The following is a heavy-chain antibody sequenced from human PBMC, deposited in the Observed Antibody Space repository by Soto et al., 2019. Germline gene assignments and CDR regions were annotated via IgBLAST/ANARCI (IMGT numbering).Heavy chain of an antibody. V-gene: IGHV3-49*04. CDR1: GFNFGDYA. CDR2: IRSKAYGGTT. D-gene: IGHD3-9*01. CDR3: TRGPNYDILTGPSFDY. J-gene: IGHJ4*02. Sequence: GGSLRLSCTASGFNFGDYAMSWVRQAPGKGLEWVGFIRSKAYGGTTEYAASVKGRFTISRDDSKSIAYLQMNSLKTEDTAVYYCTRGPNYDILTGPSFDYWGQGTLVTVSS.